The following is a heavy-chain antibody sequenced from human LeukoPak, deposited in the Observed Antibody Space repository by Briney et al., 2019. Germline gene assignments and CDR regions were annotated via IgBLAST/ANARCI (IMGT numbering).Heavy chain of an antibody. D-gene: IGHD1-26*01. CDR2: IYTSGST. Sequence: SETLSLTCTFSGGSISSYYWSWIRQPAGKGLEWIGRIYTSGSTNYNPSLKSRVAMSVDTSKNQFSLKLSSVTAADTAVYYCARDKLVGATTSYYYMDVWGKGTTVTVSS. CDR3: ARDKLVGATTSYYYMDV. V-gene: IGHV4-4*07. CDR1: GGSISSYY. J-gene: IGHJ6*03.